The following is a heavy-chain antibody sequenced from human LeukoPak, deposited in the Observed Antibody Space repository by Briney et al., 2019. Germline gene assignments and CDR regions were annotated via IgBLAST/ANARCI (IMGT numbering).Heavy chain of an antibody. CDR3: ARSPYSSNHPAPGWAFDI. D-gene: IGHD6-13*01. CDR1: GFTFSSHW. V-gene: IGHV3-74*01. Sequence: QSGGSLRLSCAASGFTFSSHWMHWVRQAPGKGLVWVSRINSDGSSTSYADSVKGRFTISRDNAKNTLYLQMSGLRAEDTAVYYCARSPYSSNHPAPGWAFDIWGQGTMVTVSS. CDR2: INSDGSST. J-gene: IGHJ3*02.